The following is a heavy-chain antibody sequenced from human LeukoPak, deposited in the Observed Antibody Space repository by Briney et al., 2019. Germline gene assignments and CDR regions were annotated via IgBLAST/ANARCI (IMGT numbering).Heavy chain of an antibody. Sequence: GGSLRLSCAISGFSVTDNYMSWVRQAPGKGLEWVSVIETGGSTYYADSVKGRFTISKDNSKDTLPLQLNNLRVDDTAVYYCVRDRGDGFPDYWGQGTLVTVSS. CDR1: GFSVTDNY. D-gene: IGHD5-24*01. J-gene: IGHJ4*02. CDR2: IETGGST. V-gene: IGHV3-53*01. CDR3: VRDRGDGFPDY.